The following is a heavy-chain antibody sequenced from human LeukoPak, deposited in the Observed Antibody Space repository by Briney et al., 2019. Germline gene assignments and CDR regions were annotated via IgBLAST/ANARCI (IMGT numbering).Heavy chain of an antibody. V-gene: IGHV1-8*01. Sequence: GASVKVSCKAPGYTFTNYDINWVRQASGQGLEWMGWMDPKKGNTGYAQKFRGRVTLTRNSSINTAYMELSSLTSEDTAVYYCARGGSLTGYHAWFDPWGQGTLVAVSS. CDR2: MDPKKGNT. CDR1: GYTFTNYD. J-gene: IGHJ5*02. CDR3: ARGGSLTGYHAWFDP. D-gene: IGHD3-9*01.